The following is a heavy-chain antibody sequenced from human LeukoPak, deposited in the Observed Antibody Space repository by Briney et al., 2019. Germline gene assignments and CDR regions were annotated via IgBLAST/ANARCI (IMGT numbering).Heavy chain of an antibody. D-gene: IGHD6-19*01. V-gene: IGHV3-21*01. CDR1: GFPFSCYS. CDR2: ISGGSGYI. CDR3: ARAIAVAEGY. J-gene: IGHJ4*02. Sequence: GSLRLSCAASGFPFSCYSMNWVRQAPGKGLEWVSYISGGSGYIYYADSVKGRFTISRDNAKNSLYLQMNSLRAEDTAVYYCARAIAVAEGYWGQGTLVTVSS.